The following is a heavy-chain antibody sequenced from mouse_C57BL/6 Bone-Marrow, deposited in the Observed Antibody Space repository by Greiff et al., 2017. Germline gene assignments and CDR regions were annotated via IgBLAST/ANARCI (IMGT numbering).Heavy chain of an antibody. J-gene: IGHJ3*01. D-gene: IGHD2-4*01. CDR3: ASEIYYDYDLFAY. CDR1: GYTFTDYY. CDR2: INPNNGGT. V-gene: IGHV1-26*01. Sequence: EVQLQQSGPELVKPGASVKISCKASGYTFTDYYMNWVKQSHGKSLEWIGDINPNNGGTSYNQKFKGKATLTVDKSSSTAYMELRSLTSEDSAVYYCASEIYYDYDLFAYWGQGTLVTVSA.